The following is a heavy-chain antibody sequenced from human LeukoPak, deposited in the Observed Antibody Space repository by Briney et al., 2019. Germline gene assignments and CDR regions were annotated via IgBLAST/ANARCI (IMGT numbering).Heavy chain of an antibody. D-gene: IGHD3-10*01. V-gene: IGHV4-39*01. Sequence: SETLSLTCTVPGDSISSSSYYWGWIRQPPGKGLEWIGSIYYSGSTYYNPSLKSRVTISVDTSKNQFSLKLRSVTAADTAVYYLARKSPYGSRRNWFDPWGQGTLVTVSS. J-gene: IGHJ5*02. CDR2: IYYSGST. CDR1: GDSISSSSYY. CDR3: ARKSPYGSRRNWFDP.